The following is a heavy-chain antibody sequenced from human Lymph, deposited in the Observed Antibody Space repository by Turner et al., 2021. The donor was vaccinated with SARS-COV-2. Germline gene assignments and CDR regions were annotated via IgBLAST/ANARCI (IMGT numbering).Heavy chain of an antibody. CDR3: AKDPGYCSGGSCYSRTYFDF. D-gene: IGHD2-15*01. Sequence: EVQLVESGGGVVQPGGSLRLSCAASGFTFDDYAMHWVRQAPGKGLEWVSLISWDGGGTYYADSVKGRFTISRDNSKNSLSLQMNSLRAEDTALYYCAKDPGYCSGGSCYSRTYFDFWGQGTLVTVS. CDR2: ISWDGGGT. CDR1: GFTFDDYA. V-gene: IGHV3-43*02. J-gene: IGHJ4*02.